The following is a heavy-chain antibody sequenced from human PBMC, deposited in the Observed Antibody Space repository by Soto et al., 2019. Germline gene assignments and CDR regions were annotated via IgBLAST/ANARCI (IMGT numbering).Heavy chain of an antibody. CDR3: ARARAYYYDSSGYQEGSQPRYFDY. CDR2: IWYDGSNK. CDR1: GFTFSSYG. D-gene: IGHD3-22*01. J-gene: IGHJ4*02. V-gene: IGHV3-33*01. Sequence: GGSLRLSCAASGFTFSSYGMHWVRQAPGKGLEWVAVIWYDGSNKYYADSVKGRFTISRDNSKNTLYLQMNSLRAEDTAVYYCARARAYYYDSSGYQEGSQPRYFDYWGQGTLVTVSS.